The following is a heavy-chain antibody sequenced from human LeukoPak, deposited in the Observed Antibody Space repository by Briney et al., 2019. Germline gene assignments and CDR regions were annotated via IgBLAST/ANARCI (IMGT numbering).Heavy chain of an antibody. V-gene: IGHV3-66*01. CDR1: GFTVSSNY. D-gene: IGHD1-26*01. J-gene: IGHJ6*02. Sequence: GGSLRLSCAASGFTVSSNYMSCVRQAPGKGLEWVSLIYSGVSTYYADSVKGRFTISRDNSKNTLYLQMNSLRAEDRVVYYCERDGAGMDVWGQGTTVTVSS. CDR2: IYSGVST. CDR3: ERDGAGMDV.